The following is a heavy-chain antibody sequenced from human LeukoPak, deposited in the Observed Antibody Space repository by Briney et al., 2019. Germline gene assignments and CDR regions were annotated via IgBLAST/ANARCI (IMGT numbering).Heavy chain of an antibody. CDR3: AKDRYSYGNDKNDY. CDR2: ISGSGGST. V-gene: IGHV3-23*01. CDR1: GFTFSSYA. J-gene: IGHJ4*02. Sequence: GGSLRLSCEASGFTFSSYAMSWVRQAPGKGLEWVSAISGSGGSTYYADSVKGRFTISRDNSKHTLYLQMNSLRAEDTAVYYCAKDRYSYGNDKNDYWGQGTLVTVSS. D-gene: IGHD5-18*01.